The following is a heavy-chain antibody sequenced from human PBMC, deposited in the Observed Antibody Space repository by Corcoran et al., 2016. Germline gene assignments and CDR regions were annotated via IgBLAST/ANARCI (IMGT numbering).Heavy chain of an antibody. CDR1: GYTFTSYG. Sequence: QVQLVQSGAEVKKPEASVKVSCKASGYTFTSYGISWVRQAPRQGLEWMGWISAYNGNTNYAQKLQGRVTMTTDTSTSTAYMELRSLNSDDTAVYYCAREHTYDSSGYYPFHYYYYYGMDVWGQGTTVTVSS. V-gene: IGHV1-18*01. J-gene: IGHJ6*02. CDR3: AREHTYDSSGYYPFHYYYYYGMDV. D-gene: IGHD3-22*01. CDR2: ISAYNGNT.